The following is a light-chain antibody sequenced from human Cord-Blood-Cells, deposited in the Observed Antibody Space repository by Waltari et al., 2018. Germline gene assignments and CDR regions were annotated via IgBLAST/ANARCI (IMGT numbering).Light chain of an antibody. CDR1: QSVLYSSNNKNY. Sequence: DFVMTQPSHSLALSLGEGAPIPCKSRQSVLYSSNNKNYLAWDQKKPGQPPKLLIYWASTRESGVPDRFSGSGSGTDFTLTISSLQAEDVAVYYCQQYYSTPFTFGPGTKVDIK. V-gene: IGKV4-1*01. CDR2: WAS. J-gene: IGKJ3*01. CDR3: QQYYSTPFT.